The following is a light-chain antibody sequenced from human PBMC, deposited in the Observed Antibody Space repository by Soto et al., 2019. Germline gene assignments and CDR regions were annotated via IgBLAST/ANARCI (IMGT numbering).Light chain of an antibody. V-gene: IGLV2-11*01. CDR1: SSDVGNYNY. Sequence: QSVLTQPRSVSGSPGQSVTISCTGTSSDVGNYNYVSWYQQYPGKAPKLMIYEVSKRPSGVPDRFSGSKSGNTASLTISGLHTEDEADYYCCSYAGSFTWLFGGGTQLTVL. CDR2: EVS. J-gene: IGLJ3*02. CDR3: CSYAGSFTWL.